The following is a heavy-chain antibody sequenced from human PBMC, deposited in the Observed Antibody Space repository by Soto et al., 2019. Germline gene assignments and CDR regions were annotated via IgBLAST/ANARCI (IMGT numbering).Heavy chain of an antibody. CDR3: ALIKDCSRTDCYLASFDP. CDR2: IFSNDDK. Sequence: GSGPNAGEPTETLTLTCTVSGLSLTNGRLGVSWIRQPPGKALEWLAHIFSNDDKSYSTSLKSRLTISKDISRSQVVLTMTNMDPVDSATYYCALIKDCSRTDCYLASFDPWGQGTLVTVSS. CDR1: GLSLTNGRLG. D-gene: IGHD2-2*01. V-gene: IGHV2-26*01. J-gene: IGHJ5*02.